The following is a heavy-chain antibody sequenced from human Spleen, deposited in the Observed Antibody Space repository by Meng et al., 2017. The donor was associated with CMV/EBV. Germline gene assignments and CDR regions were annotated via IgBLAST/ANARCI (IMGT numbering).Heavy chain of an antibody. CDR3: ANTVGSTTYPRDY. D-gene: IGHD2-2*01. V-gene: IGHV3-30*02. J-gene: IGHJ4*02. Sequence: GGSLRLSCAASGFTFSSYGMHWVRQAPGKGLEWVAFIRYDGSNKYYADSVKGRFTISRDNSKSTLYLQMDSLRTEETAVYYCANTVGSTTYPRDYWGQGTLVTVSS. CDR2: IRYDGSNK. CDR1: GFTFSSYG.